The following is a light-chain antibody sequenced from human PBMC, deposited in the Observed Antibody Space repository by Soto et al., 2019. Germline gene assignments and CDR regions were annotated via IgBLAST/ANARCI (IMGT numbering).Light chain of an antibody. J-gene: IGKJ3*01. Sequence: EIVLTQSPATLSLSPGERATLSCRASQSVSRYLAWYQQKPGQAPRLLIYDASNRSTGIQARFSGSGSGTDFTLSISSLEPEDFAVYYCHQRSNWPLFTFGPGTNVDIK. V-gene: IGKV3-11*01. CDR1: QSVSRY. CDR3: HQRSNWPLFT. CDR2: DAS.